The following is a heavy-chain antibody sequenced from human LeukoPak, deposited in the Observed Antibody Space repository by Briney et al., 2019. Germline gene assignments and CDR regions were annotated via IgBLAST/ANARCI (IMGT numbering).Heavy chain of an antibody. CDR3: ARGRYGSGSYYTDY. D-gene: IGHD3-10*01. Sequence: ASVKVSCKASGYTFTSYGISWVRQAPGQGLERMGWISAYNGNTNYAQKLQGRVTMTTDTSTSTAYMELSSLRSEDTAVYYCARGRYGSGSYYTDYWGQGTLVTVSS. CDR2: ISAYNGNT. J-gene: IGHJ4*02. V-gene: IGHV1-18*01. CDR1: GYTFTSYG.